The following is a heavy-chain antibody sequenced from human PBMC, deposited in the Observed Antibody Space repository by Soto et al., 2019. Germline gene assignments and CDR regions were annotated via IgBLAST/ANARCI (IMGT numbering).Heavy chain of an antibody. Sequence: GGSLRLSCAASGFTFSSYWMHWVRQAPGKGLVWVSRINSDGSSTSYADSVKGRFTISRDNAKNTLYLQMNSLRAEDTAVYYCARDPDYDFWRGWRTPFDYWGQGTLVTVSS. CDR2: INSDGSST. J-gene: IGHJ4*02. CDR1: GFTFSSYW. D-gene: IGHD3-3*01. V-gene: IGHV3-74*01. CDR3: ARDPDYDFWRGWRTPFDY.